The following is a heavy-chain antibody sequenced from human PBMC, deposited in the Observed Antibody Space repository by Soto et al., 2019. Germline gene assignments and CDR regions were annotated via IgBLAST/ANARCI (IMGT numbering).Heavy chain of an antibody. Sequence: EVQLVESGGGLVQPGGSLRLSCAASGFTFSSYSMNWVRQAPGKGLEWVSYISSSSSTIYYADSVKGRFTISRDNAKNSLYLQMNSLRDEDTAVYYCAKKYYDSSGYQHWGQGTLVTVSS. CDR1: GFTFSSYS. CDR2: ISSSSSTI. J-gene: IGHJ1*01. D-gene: IGHD3-22*01. CDR3: AKKYYDSSGYQH. V-gene: IGHV3-48*02.